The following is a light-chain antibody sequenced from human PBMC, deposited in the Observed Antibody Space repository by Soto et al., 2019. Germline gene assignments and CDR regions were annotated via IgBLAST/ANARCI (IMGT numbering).Light chain of an antibody. CDR3: QSYDSSLSGSRV. V-gene: IGLV1-40*01. J-gene: IGLJ3*02. Sequence: QSVLTQPTSVSGSPGQRVTISCTGSSSNIGAGYDVHWYQQLPGTSPKLLIYGNINRPSGVPDRFSGSKSGTSASLAITGLQAKDVADYYCQSYDSSLSGSRVFGGGTKLTVL. CDR1: SSNIGAGYD. CDR2: GNI.